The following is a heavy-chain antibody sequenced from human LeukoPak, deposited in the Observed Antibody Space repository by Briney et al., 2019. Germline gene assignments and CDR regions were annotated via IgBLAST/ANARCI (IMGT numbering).Heavy chain of an antibody. J-gene: IGHJ1*01. V-gene: IGHV1-8*01. Sequence: GASVKVSCMASGYTFTTYDINWVRQAPGQGLEWMGWINPNSSNTAYAQNFQGRVTMTRDSSRSTVYMELSSLKSEDTAVYYCARGWTWGDSWGQGSPVTVSS. D-gene: IGHD3-16*01. CDR1: GYTFTTYD. CDR3: ARGWTWGDS. CDR2: INPNSSNT.